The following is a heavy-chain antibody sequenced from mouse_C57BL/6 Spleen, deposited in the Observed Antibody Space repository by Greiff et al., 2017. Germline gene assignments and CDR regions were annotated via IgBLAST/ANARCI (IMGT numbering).Heavy chain of an antibody. Sequence: QVQLQQSGAELVKPGASVKISCKASGYAFSSYWMNWVKQRPGKGLEWIGQIYPGDGDTNYNGKFKGKATLTADKSSSTAYMQLSSLTSEDSAVYFCARWWYQSLFDYWGQGTTLTVSS. D-gene: IGHD1-1*02. CDR1: GYAFSSYW. V-gene: IGHV1-80*01. CDR3: ARWWYQSLFDY. CDR2: IYPGDGDT. J-gene: IGHJ2*01.